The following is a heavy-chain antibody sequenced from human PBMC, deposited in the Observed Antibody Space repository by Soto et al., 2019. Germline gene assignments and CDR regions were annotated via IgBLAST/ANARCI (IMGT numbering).Heavy chain of an antibody. D-gene: IGHD3-3*01. CDR2: IDPSDSYT. J-gene: IGHJ6*02. CDR3: AIYDFWSGYLPYGMDV. Sequence: LGESLKISCKGSGYSFTSYWISWVRQMPGKGLEWMGRIDPSDSYTNYSPSFQGHVTISADKSISTAYLQWSSLKASDTAVYYCAIYDFWSGYLPYGMDVWGQGTTVTVSS. V-gene: IGHV5-10-1*01. CDR1: GYSFTSYW.